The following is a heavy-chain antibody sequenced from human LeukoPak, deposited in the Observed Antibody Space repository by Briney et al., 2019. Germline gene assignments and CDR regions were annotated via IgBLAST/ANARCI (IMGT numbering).Heavy chain of an antibody. J-gene: IGHJ6*02. D-gene: IGHD3-10*01. CDR3: AILGASSYYYYYGMDV. CDR1: GYTLTELP. CDR2: FDPEDGET. V-gene: IGHV1-24*01. Sequence: ASVKVSCKVSGYTLTELPMHWVRQAPGKGLEWMGGFDPEDGETIYAQKFQGRVTMTEDTSTDTAYMELSSLRSEDTAVYYCAILGASSYYYYYGMDVWGQGTTVTVSS.